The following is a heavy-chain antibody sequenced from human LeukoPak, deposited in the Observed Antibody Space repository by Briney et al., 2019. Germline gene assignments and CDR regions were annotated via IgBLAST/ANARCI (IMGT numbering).Heavy chain of an antibody. CDR1: GFTFSSYA. CDR3: ARDPSSPSSWDQNVGDY. V-gene: IGHV3-21*01. J-gene: IGHJ4*02. CDR2: ISSSSSYI. D-gene: IGHD6-13*01. Sequence: GGSLRLSCAASGFTFSSYAMHWVRQAPGKGLEWVSSISSSSSYIYYADPVKGRFTISRDNAKNSLYLQMNSLRAEDTAVYYCARDPSSPSSWDQNVGDYWGQGTLVTVSS.